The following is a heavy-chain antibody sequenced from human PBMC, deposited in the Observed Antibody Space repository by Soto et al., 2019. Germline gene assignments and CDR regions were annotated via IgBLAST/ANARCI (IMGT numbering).Heavy chain of an antibody. V-gene: IGHV4-39*01. CDR2: IYYSGST. D-gene: IGHD6-19*01. J-gene: IGHJ4*02. CDR3: VRFGSGWLFDF. CDR1: GGSISSSSYY. Sequence: WETLSLTCTVSGGSISSSSYYWGWIRQPPGRGLEWIGSIYYSGSTYYNPSLKSRVTISVDTSKNQFSLKLSSVTAADTAVYSCVRFGSGWLFDFWGQGTLVTVSS.